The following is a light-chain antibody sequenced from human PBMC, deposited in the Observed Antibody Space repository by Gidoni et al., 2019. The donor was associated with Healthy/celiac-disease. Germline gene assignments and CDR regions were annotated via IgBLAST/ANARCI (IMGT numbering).Light chain of an antibody. CDR3: QQYNSYPWT. V-gene: IGKV1-5*03. Sequence: DIQITQSPSTLSASVGDRVTLTCRASPGISSWLAWYQQEPGKAPKLLIYKASSLESGVPTRFSGSGSGTEFTLTISRLQPDDFATYYCQQYNSYPWTFGQGSKVEIK. J-gene: IGKJ1*01. CDR1: PGISSW. CDR2: KAS.